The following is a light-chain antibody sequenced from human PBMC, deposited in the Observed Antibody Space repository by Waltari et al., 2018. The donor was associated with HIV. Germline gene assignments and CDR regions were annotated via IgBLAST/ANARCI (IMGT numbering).Light chain of an antibody. CDR1: TSNIGNNV. CDR2: DET. CDR3: ATWDDRLNGVI. J-gene: IGLJ2*01. V-gene: IGLV1-51*01. Sequence: QSVLTQPPSVSATPGQKVTISCSGSTSNIGNNVVSWYYHSPGTAPKLLMYDETERPSRIPDRFAASKSGTSATLGITGLQTGDEADYYCATWDDRLNGVIFGGGTKPTAL.